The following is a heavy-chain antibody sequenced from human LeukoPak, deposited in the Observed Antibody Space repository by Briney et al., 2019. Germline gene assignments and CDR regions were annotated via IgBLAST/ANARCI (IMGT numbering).Heavy chain of an antibody. J-gene: IGHJ4*02. CDR1: GGSISSSSYY. CDR2: IYYSGST. V-gene: IGHV4-39*07. Sequence: SETLSLTCTVSGGSISSSSYYWGWIRQPPGKGLEWIGSIYYSGSTYYNPSFKSRVTISVDTSKNQFSLKLSSVTAADTAVYYCAGERGEEYSSGWYKRNYFDNWGQGIRVTVSS. D-gene: IGHD6-19*01. CDR3: AGERGEEYSSGWYKRNYFDN.